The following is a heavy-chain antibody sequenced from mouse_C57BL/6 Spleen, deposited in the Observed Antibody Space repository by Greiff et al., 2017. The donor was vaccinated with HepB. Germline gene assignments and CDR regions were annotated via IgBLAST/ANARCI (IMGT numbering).Heavy chain of an antibody. J-gene: IGHJ3*01. CDR1: GYSITSGYY. CDR2: ISYDGSN. CDR3: ARSYDYDGGWFAY. V-gene: IGHV3-6*01. Sequence: DVKLQESGPGLVKPSQSLSLTCSVTGYSITSGYYWNWIRQFPGNKLEWMGYISYDGSNNYNPSLKNRISITRDTSKNQFFLKLNSVTTEDTATYYCARSYDYDGGWFAYWGQGTLVTVSA. D-gene: IGHD2-4*01.